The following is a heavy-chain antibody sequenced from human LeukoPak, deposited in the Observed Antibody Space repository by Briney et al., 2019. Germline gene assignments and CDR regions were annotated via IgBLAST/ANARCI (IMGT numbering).Heavy chain of an antibody. CDR3: TTELRWELPPLDY. V-gene: IGHV3-30*03. J-gene: IGHJ4*02. CDR2: ISYDGSNK. D-gene: IGHD1-26*01. Sequence: GRSLRLSCAASGFTFSSYGMHWVRQAPGKGLEWVAVISYDGSNKYYADSVKGRFTISRDNSKNTLYLQMNSLKTEDTAVYYCTTELRWELPPLDYWGQGTLVTVSS. CDR1: GFTFSSYG.